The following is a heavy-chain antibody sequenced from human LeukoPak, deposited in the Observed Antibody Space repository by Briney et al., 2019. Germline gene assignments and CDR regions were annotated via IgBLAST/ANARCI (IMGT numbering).Heavy chain of an antibody. CDR3: ARHKTGITMIVGYYFDY. J-gene: IGHJ4*02. D-gene: IGHD3-22*01. CDR2: IYSGGST. Sequence: GGSLGLSCAASGFTVSSNYMSWVRQAPGKGLEWVSVIYSGGSTYYADSVKGRFTISRDNSKNTLYLQMNSLRAEDTAVYYCARHKTGITMIVGYYFDYWGQGTLVTVSS. V-gene: IGHV3-53*01. CDR1: GFTVSSNY.